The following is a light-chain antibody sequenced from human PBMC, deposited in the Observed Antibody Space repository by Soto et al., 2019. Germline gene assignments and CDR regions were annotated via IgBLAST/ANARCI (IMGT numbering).Light chain of an antibody. CDR1: SSNIGTYS. J-gene: IGLJ2*01. Sequence: QSVLTQPPSASGTPGQRVSISCSGSSSNIGTYSVNWFQHLPGTAPKLLIYNSNQPSSGVPDRFSGSKSGTSASLAISGLQSEDEADYYRAAWDDRVDVPVFGGGTKLTVL. CDR3: AAWDDRVDVPV. CDR2: NSN. V-gene: IGLV1-44*01.